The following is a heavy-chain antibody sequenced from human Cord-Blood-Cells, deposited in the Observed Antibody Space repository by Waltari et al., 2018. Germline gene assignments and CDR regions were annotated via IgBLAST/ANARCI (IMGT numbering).Heavy chain of an antibody. D-gene: IGHD6-13*01. Sequence: EVQLVESGGGLVQPGGSLRLSCAASGFTFSSYDMHWVRRATGIGLEWVSAIGTAGDTYYPGSVKGRFTISREKAKNSLYLQMNSLGAGDTAVYYCARSLAAGNRLGPYYYGMDVWGQGTTVTVSS. V-gene: IGHV3-13*01. CDR3: ARSLAAGNRLGPYYYGMDV. CDR2: IGTAGDT. J-gene: IGHJ6*02. CDR1: GFTFSSYD.